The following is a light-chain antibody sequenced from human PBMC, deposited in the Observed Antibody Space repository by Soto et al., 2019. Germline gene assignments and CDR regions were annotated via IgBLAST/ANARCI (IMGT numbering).Light chain of an antibody. Sequence: QLVLTQSSSASASLGSSVKITCTLSSGHSSYIIAWHQQQPGKAPRHLMKFEGSGTYNKGSGIPDRFSGSSSGADRYLTISDLQFEDEADYYCETWATNTRVFGGGTKLTVL. CDR1: SGHSSYI. CDR2: FEGSGTY. V-gene: IGLV4-60*02. CDR3: ETWATNTRV. J-gene: IGLJ3*02.